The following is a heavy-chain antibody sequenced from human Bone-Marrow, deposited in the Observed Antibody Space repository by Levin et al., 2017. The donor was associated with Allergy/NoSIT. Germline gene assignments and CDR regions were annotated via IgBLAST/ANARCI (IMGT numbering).Heavy chain of an antibody. J-gene: IGHJ4*02. CDR1: GFTFSNAW. CDR2: IKSKTDGGTT. Sequence: GGSLRLSCAASGFTFSNAWMSWVRQAPGKGLEWVGRIKSKTDGGTTDYAAPVKGRFTISRDDSKNTLYLQMNSLKTEDTAVYYCTTDLYGRSGVKGVFAYWGQGTLVTVSS. D-gene: IGHD7-27*01. V-gene: IGHV3-15*01. CDR3: TTDLYGRSGVKGVFAY.